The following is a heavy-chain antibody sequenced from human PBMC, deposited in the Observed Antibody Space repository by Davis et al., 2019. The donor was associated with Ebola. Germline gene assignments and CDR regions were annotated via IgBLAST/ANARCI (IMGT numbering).Heavy chain of an antibody. V-gene: IGHV3-7*01. CDR1: GFTFDDYG. D-gene: IGHD6-19*01. J-gene: IGHJ4*02. CDR2: IKQDGSEK. Sequence: GGSLRLSCAASGFTFDDYGMSWVRQAPGKGLEWVANIKQDGSEKYYVDSVKGRFTISRDNAKNSLYLQMNSLRAEDTAVYYCARAAVAGTVLDYWGQGTLVTVSS. CDR3: ARAAVAGTVLDY.